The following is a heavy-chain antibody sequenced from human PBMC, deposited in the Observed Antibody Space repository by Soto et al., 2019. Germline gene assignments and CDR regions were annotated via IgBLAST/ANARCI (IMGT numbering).Heavy chain of an antibody. CDR2: MNPNSGNT. D-gene: IGHD4-4*01. CDR3: SRGLNLARNYNNDYYYMDV. CDR1: GYTFTSYD. Sequence: ASVKVSCKASGYTFTSYDINWVRQATGQGLELMGWMNPNSGNTGYAQKFQGRVTMTRNTSISTAFMELSSLISEDTAVYYCSRGLNLARNYNNDYYYMDVWGKGTTVTVSS. J-gene: IGHJ6*03. V-gene: IGHV1-8*01.